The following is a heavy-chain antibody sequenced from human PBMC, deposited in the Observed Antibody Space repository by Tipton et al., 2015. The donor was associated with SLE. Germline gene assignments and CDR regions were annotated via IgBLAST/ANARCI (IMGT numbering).Heavy chain of an antibody. D-gene: IGHD4-23*01. CDR2: TFHDGAT. V-gene: IGHV4-31*03. J-gene: IGHJ4*02. CDR3: ARRSLWGNSPFFDY. Sequence: TLSLTCSVSGDSIGSGRYYWSWIRQRPGKGLEWIGYTFHDGATYYSPALKSRVSISVDTSRNQFSLHLSSVTAADSAVYYCARRSLWGNSPFFDYWGQGTVVTVSS. CDR1: GDSIGSGRYY.